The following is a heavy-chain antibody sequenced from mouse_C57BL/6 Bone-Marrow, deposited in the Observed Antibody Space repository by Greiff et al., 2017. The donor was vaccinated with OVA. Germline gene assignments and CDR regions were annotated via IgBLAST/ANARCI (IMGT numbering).Heavy chain of an antibody. J-gene: IGHJ2*01. D-gene: IGHD3-2*02. CDR1: GYTFTSYW. Sequence: QVQLQQPGAELVRPGSSVKLSCKASGYTFTSYWMHWVKQRPIQGLEWIGNIDPSDSETHYNQKFKDKATLTVDKSSSTAYLQLSRLTSEDSAVYYCARGGEIRLRGWYYLDYWGQGTTLTVSS. CDR2: IDPSDSET. CDR3: ARGGEIRLRGWYYLDY. V-gene: IGHV1-52*01.